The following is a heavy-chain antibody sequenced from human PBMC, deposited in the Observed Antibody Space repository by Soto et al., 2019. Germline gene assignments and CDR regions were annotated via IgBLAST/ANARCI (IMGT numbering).Heavy chain of an antibody. J-gene: IGHJ6*02. CDR1: GGSFTVSY. Sequence: SDTLSPTSAVYGGSFTVSYWNLIRQPPGKGLEWIGEINHSGSTNYNPSLKSRVTISVDTSKNQFSLKLSSGTAADTAVYYCARVSGIYYYGMDVWGQGTTLT. CDR3: ARVSGIYYYGMDV. V-gene: IGHV4-34*01. CDR2: INHSGST.